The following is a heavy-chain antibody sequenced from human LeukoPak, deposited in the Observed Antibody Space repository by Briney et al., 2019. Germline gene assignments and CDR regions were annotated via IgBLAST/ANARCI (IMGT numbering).Heavy chain of an antibody. CDR3: ARVGHIVVVVAEFDY. V-gene: IGHV3-21*01. CDR2: ISSSSSYI. Sequence: GGSLRLSCAASGFTFSIYAMSWVRQAPGKGLEWVSSISSSSSYIYYADSVKGRFTISRDNAKNSLYLQMNSLRAEDTAVYYCARVGHIVVVVAEFDYWGQGTLVTVSS. CDR1: GFTFSIYA. J-gene: IGHJ4*02. D-gene: IGHD2-15*01.